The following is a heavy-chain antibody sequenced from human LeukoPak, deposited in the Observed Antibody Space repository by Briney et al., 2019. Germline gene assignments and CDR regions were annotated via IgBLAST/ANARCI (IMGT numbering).Heavy chain of an antibody. CDR1: GFTFSSYW. CDR2: IKQDGSEK. CDR3: XXXXXXXDXXXGXV. J-gene: IGHJ4*02. Sequence: TGGSLRLSCAASGFTFSSYWMSWVRQAPGKGLEWVANIKQDGSEKHYVDSVKGRFTISRDNAKNSLYLQMNSLRAEDTAVYYXXXXXXXXDXXXGXVWGQGTLVXXSS. V-gene: IGHV3-7*01. D-gene: IGHD3-3*01.